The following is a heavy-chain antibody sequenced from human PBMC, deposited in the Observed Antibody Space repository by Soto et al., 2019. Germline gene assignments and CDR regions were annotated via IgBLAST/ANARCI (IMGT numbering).Heavy chain of an antibody. V-gene: IGHV4-38-2*02. CDR3: AREMSEYYDSSATLAAFDI. CDR1: GYSISSGFY. CDR2: ISHRGST. Sequence: SETLSLTCDVSGYSISSGFYWGWIRQSPGKGLQWIGAISHRGSTYYNPSLSSRVTISMDVSKNHFSLTLNAVTAADTAVYYCAREMSEYYDSSATLAAFDIWGQGTMVTVS. J-gene: IGHJ3*02. D-gene: IGHD3-22*01.